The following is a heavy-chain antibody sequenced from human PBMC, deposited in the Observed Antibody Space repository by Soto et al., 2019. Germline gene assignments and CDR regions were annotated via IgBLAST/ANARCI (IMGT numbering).Heavy chain of an antibody. Sequence: QVQLQESGPGLVKPSETLSLTCTISGGSVISGSYYWNWIRQPPGKGLEWIGDIYYSESANYNPSLKSRVKIFVDRSKNQFSLKLRSVTAADTAVYYCARGGITSFGVISDRHGMGVWGQGTTVTVSS. CDR2: IYYSESA. V-gene: IGHV4-61*01. J-gene: IGHJ6*02. CDR3: ARGGITSFGVISDRHGMGV. CDR1: GGSVISGSYY. D-gene: IGHD3-3*01.